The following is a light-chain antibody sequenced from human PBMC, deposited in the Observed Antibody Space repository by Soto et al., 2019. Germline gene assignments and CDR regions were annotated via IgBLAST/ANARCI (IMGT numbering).Light chain of an antibody. J-gene: IGKJ5*01. CDR2: GAS. CDR3: QQYNNWPIT. Sequence: EIVMTQSPATLSVSPGERATLSCRASQSVSSNLAWYQQKPGQAPRLLIYGASTRATGIPATFSGSGSGTEFTLTISSLQSEDFAVYYCQQYNNWPITFDQGTRLEIK. CDR1: QSVSSN. V-gene: IGKV3-15*01.